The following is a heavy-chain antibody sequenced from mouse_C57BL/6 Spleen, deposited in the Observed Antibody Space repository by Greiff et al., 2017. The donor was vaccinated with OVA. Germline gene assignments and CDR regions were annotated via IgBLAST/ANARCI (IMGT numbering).Heavy chain of an antibody. CDR3: VRRGYAYAMDY. D-gene: IGHD2-10*02. Sequence: EVQVVESGGGLVQPKGSLKLSCAASGFSFNTYAMNWVRQAPGKGLEWVARIRSKSNNYATYYADSVKDRFTISRDDSESMLYLQMNNLKTEDTAMYYCVRRGYAYAMDYWGQGTSVTVSS. J-gene: IGHJ4*01. V-gene: IGHV10-1*01. CDR1: GFSFNTYA. CDR2: IRSKSNNYAT.